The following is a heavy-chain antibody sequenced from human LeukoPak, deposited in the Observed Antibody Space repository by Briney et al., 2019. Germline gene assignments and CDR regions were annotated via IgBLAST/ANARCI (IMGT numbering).Heavy chain of an antibody. J-gene: IGHJ3*02. D-gene: IGHD2-2*02. CDR2: IIPIFGTA. CDR1: GYSFSNYG. CDR3: ARDGTYCSSTSCYNAFDI. Sequence: VASVKVSCKATGYSFSNYGISWVRQAPGHGLEWMGGIIPIFGTANYAQKFQGRVTITTDESTSTACMELSSLRSEDTAVYYCARDGTYCSSTSCYNAFDIWGQGTMVTVSS. V-gene: IGHV1-69*05.